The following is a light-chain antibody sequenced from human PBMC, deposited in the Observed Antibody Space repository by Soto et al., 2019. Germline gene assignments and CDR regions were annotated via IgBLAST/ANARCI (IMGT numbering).Light chain of an antibody. CDR2: GNS. CDR3: QSYDISLSAYV. J-gene: IGLJ1*01. CDR1: SSNIGTGYD. Sequence: QSVLTQPPSVSGAPGQRVTISCTGSSSNIGTGYDVHWYQHLPGTAPKLLIYGNSNRPSGVPDRFSGSKSGTSASLAITGLQAEDEADYYCQSYDISLSAYVFGTGTKLTVL. V-gene: IGLV1-40*01.